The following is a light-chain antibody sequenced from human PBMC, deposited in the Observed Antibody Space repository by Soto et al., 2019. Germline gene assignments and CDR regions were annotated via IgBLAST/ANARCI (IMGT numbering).Light chain of an antibody. CDR2: AAS. J-gene: IGKJ1*01. CDR3: RQRYSAPRT. CDR1: QSISTY. V-gene: IGKV1-39*01. Sequence: IHMTQSASSLSASVGDRVNINSRASQSISTYLHWYQQSVGKAPKLLIYAASNLQSGVPSRFSGGGYGTDFNLTISSLQPEDFATYYCRQRYSAPRTFGQGTKVDIK.